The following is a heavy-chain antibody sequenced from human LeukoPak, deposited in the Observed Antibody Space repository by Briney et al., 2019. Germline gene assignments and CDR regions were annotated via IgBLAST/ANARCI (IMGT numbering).Heavy chain of an antibody. V-gene: IGHV4-59*01. CDR1: GGSISSYY. CDR3: ARDGVYYGSGANWFDP. J-gene: IGHJ5*02. Sequence: TSETLSLTCTGSGGSISSYYWSWIRQPPGKGLEWIGYIYYSGSTNYNPSLKSRVTISVDTSKNQFSLKLSSVTAADTAVYYCARDGVYYGSGANWFDPWGQGTLVTVSS. D-gene: IGHD3-10*01. CDR2: IYYSGST.